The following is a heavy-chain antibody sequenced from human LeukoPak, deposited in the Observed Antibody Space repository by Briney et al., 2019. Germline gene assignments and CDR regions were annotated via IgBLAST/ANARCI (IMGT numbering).Heavy chain of an antibody. CDR3: ARVPYYYGSGSYYIYGYFDY. D-gene: IGHD3-10*01. J-gene: IGHJ4*02. CDR1: GFTFSNFG. Sequence: GGSLRLSCAASGFTFSNFGMHWVRQAPGKGLEWVAFIRYDGSNKYYADSVKGRFTISRDNSKNTLYLQMNSLRAEDTAVYYCARVPYYYGSGSYYIYGYFDYWGQGTLVTVSS. CDR2: IRYDGSNK. V-gene: IGHV3-30*02.